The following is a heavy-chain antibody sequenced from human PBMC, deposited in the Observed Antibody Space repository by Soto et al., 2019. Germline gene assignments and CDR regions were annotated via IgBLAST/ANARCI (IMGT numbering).Heavy chain of an antibody. CDR3: AREDYGRHHFDY. Sequence: GGSMRLSCAASGVIFRNYAMHWVRQAPGKGLEWVAVISYDGSNKYYADSVKGRFTISRDNSKNTLYLQMNNLRVEDTAVYYCAREDYGRHHFDYWGPGTLVTVSS. D-gene: IGHD4-17*01. CDR2: ISYDGSNK. V-gene: IGHV3-30-3*01. J-gene: IGHJ4*02. CDR1: GVIFRNYA.